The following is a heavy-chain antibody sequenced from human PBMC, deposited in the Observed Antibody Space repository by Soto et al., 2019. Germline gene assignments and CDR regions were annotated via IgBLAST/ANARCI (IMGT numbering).Heavy chain of an antibody. V-gene: IGHV3-23*01. CDR3: AKRGITIFGVVTNYYSGVDV. D-gene: IGHD3-3*01. Sequence: GSLRLSCDASRFTFSTFARSWVRQAPGQWLEWVSVISGSGGFTYYADSVKGRFTISRDNSKNTLFLQMNSLRVEDTAVYYCAKRGITIFGVVTNYYSGVDVWGQGTTVTVSS. CDR2: ISGSGGFT. CDR1: RFTFSTFA. J-gene: IGHJ6*02.